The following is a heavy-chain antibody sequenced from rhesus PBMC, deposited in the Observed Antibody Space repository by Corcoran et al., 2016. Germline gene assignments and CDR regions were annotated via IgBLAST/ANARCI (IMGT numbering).Heavy chain of an antibody. D-gene: IGHD6-13*01. CDR2: NSNTGKTI. Sequence: EVQLVESGGGLVQPGGSLRLSCAASGFTFSSYDMSWVRQALGNRLEWVSSNSNTGKTIYYADSVKGRYTISRDNAKNSLSLQMNSLKTEDTAVYYCTRKGIAAGFDYWGQGVLVTVSS. CDR3: TRKGIAAGFDY. CDR1: GFTFSSYD. V-gene: IGHV3S4*01. J-gene: IGHJ4*01.